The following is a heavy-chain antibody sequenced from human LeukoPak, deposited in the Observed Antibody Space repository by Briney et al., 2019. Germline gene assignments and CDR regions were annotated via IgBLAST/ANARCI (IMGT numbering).Heavy chain of an antibody. CDR2: IYYSGST. J-gene: IGHJ4*02. V-gene: IGHV4-59*12. D-gene: IGHD6-19*01. CDR3: ARERYSSGAWPGDYFDY. CDR1: GGSISSYY. Sequence: PSETLSLTCTVSGGSISSYYWSWIRQPPGKGLEWIGYIYYSGSTNYNPSLKSRVTISVDTSKNQFSLKLSSVTAADTAVYYCARERYSSGAWPGDYFDYWGQGTLVTVSS.